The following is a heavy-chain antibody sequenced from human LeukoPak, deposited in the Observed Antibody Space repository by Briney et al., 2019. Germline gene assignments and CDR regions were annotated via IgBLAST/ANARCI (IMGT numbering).Heavy chain of an antibody. CDR2: IKEDGSEK. V-gene: IGHV3-7*01. CDR3: ASGRQLGY. D-gene: IGHD6-13*01. CDR1: GFTFSNYW. J-gene: IGHJ4*02. Sequence: GGSLRLSCAASGFTFSNYWMSWVRQAPGKGLEWVANIKEDGSEKYYVDSVKGRSTISRGNARNSLYLQMNSLRAEDTAVYYCASGRQLGYWGQGTLVTVSS.